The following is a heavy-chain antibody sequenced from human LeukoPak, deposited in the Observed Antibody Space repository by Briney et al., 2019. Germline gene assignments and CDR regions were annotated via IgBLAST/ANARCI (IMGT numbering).Heavy chain of an antibody. Sequence: PSESLSLTCTVSGGSISSGGYYWSWIRQHPGKGLEWIGYIYYSGSTYYNPSLKSRVTISVDTSKNQFSLKLSSVTAADTAVYYCARGLWFGELRYYYYGMDVWGQGTTVTVSS. CDR1: GGSISSGGYY. CDR2: IYYSGST. D-gene: IGHD3-10*01. J-gene: IGHJ6*02. CDR3: ARGLWFGELRYYYYGMDV. V-gene: IGHV4-31*03.